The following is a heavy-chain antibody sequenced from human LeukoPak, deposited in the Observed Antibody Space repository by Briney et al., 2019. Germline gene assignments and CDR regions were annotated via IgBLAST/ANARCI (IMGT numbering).Heavy chain of an antibody. V-gene: IGHV4-61*02. D-gene: IGHD6-13*01. Sequence: SETLSLTCTVSGGSISSGSYYWSWIRQPAGKGLEWIGRVYTSGSTNYNPSLKSRVTISVDTSKNQFSLKLSSVTAADTAVYYCARYLWAAATTWYDPWGQGILVTVSS. J-gene: IGHJ5*02. CDR1: GGSISSGSYY. CDR2: VYTSGST. CDR3: ARYLWAAATTWYDP.